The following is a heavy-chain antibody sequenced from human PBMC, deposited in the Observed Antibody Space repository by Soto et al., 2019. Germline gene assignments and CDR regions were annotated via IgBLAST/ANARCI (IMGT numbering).Heavy chain of an antibody. CDR3: ARDVPSNHTCFAL. V-gene: IGHV4-31*02. CDR1: GGSLKSGGYY. J-gene: IGHJ5*02. Sequence: QVQLQESGPGLVKPSQTLSLTCTVSGGSLKSGGYYWSWVRQHPGRGLEWIGYIYYTGRTYYNPALGSRLTFSVHTSTNQFSLRLSSVTAADTAVYYCARDVPSNHTCFALWGHGTLVTVSS. D-gene: IGHD2-2*01. CDR2: IYYTGRT.